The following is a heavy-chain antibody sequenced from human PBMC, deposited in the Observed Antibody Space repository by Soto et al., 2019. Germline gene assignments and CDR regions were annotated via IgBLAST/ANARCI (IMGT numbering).Heavy chain of an antibody. CDR3: ARFAMTEEDFDY. CDR1: AYTYG. CDR2: MNPNNGNT. Sequence: ASVKVSCKASAYTYGLSWVRQAPGQGLEWMGWMNPNNGNTGYAQKFQGRVTMTMNTSISTAYMELSSLRSEDTAVYYCARFAMTEEDFDYWGQGTLVTVSS. J-gene: IGHJ4*02. V-gene: IGHV1-8*01.